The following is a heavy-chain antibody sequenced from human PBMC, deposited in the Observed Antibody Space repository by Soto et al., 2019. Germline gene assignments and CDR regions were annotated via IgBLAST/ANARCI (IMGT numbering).Heavy chain of an antibody. J-gene: IGHJ6*02. V-gene: IGHV1-2*02. CDR1: GYTFTGYY. Sequence: ASMKVSCKTSGYTFTGYYIHWVRQAPGQGLEWIGWINPLTGDTTYAQNFQDRVTMTTDTSIGTAYMELSRLRSDDTAVFYCGRDLIYDVLTGLYYYFGMDVWGQGTTVTVSS. D-gene: IGHD3-9*01. CDR2: INPLTGDT. CDR3: GRDLIYDVLTGLYYYFGMDV.